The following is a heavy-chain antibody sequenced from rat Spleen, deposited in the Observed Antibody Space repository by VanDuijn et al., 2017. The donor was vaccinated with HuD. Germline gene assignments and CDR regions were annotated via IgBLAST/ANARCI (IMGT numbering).Heavy chain of an antibody. CDR2: ISYDGSST. D-gene: IGHD1-1*01. CDR3: ARRRRDWFYFDY. CDR1: GFTFSDYY. V-gene: IGHV5-29*01. Sequence: EVQLVESDGGLVQPGRSLKLSCAASGFTFSDYYMAWVRQAPTKGLEWVATISYDGSSTYYRDSVKGRFTISRDNAKSTLYLQMDSLRSEDTATYYCARRRRDWFYFDYWGQGVMVTVSS. J-gene: IGHJ2*01.